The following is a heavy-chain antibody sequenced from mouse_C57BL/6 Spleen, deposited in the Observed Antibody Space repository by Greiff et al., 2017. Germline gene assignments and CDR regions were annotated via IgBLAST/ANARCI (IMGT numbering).Heavy chain of an antibody. J-gene: IGHJ4*01. CDR1: GFTFSDYG. D-gene: IGHD1-3*01. V-gene: IGHV5-17*01. Sequence: EVMLVESGGGLVKPGGSLKLSCAASGFTFSDYGMHWVRQAPEKGLEWVAYISSGSSTIYYADTVKGRFTISRDNAKNTLFLQMTSLRSEDTAMYYCASDNSYYAMDYWGQGTSVTVSS. CDR2: ISSGSSTI. CDR3: ASDNSYYAMDY.